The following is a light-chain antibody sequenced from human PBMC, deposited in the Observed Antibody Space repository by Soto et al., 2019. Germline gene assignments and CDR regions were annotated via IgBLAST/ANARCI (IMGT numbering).Light chain of an antibody. Sequence: QSALTQPASVSGSPGQSITISCTGTSSDVGGYNYVSWYQHHPGKAPKLMIYEVSDRPSGVSNRFSGSKSGNVASLTISGLQAEDEADYYCQAWGTGGVFGGGTKLTVL. CDR2: EVS. J-gene: IGLJ3*02. CDR1: SSDVGGYNY. CDR3: QAWGTGGV. V-gene: IGLV2-14*01.